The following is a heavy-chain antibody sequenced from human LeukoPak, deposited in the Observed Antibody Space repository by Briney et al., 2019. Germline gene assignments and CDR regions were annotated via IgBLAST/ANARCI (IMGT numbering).Heavy chain of an antibody. J-gene: IGHJ6*02. V-gene: IGHV1-69*04. Sequence: ASVKVSCKASGGTFSSYAISWVRQAPGQGLEWMGRIIPILGIANYAQKFQGRVTITADKSTSTAYMELSSLRSEDTAVYYCARELGPYYYYGMDAWGQGTTVTVSS. CDR1: GGTFSSYA. CDR2: IIPILGIA. CDR3: ARELGPYYYYGMDA.